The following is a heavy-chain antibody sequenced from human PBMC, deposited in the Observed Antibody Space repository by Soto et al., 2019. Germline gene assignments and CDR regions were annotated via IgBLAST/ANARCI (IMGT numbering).Heavy chain of an antibody. Sequence: GASVKVSCKASGYTFTSYGISWVRQAPGQGLEWMGWISAYNGNTNYAQKLRGRVTMTTDTSTSTASMELRSLRSDDTAVYYCARLRSRWLRLRYYYGRDVWGQGTTVTVS. V-gene: IGHV1-18*01. D-gene: IGHD5-12*01. CDR1: GYTFTSYG. CDR3: ARLRSRWLRLRYYYGRDV. CDR2: ISAYNGNT. J-gene: IGHJ6*02.